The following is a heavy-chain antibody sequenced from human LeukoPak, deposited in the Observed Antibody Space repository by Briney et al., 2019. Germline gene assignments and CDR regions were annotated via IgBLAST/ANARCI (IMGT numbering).Heavy chain of an antibody. D-gene: IGHD6-13*01. J-gene: IGHJ5*02. V-gene: IGHV1-69*05. CDR1: GGTFSSYA. CDR3: AEREIAAAHGWFDP. Sequence: GASVKVSCKASGGTFSSYAISWVRQAPGQGLEWMGGIIPIFGTANYAQKFQGRVTITTDESTSTAYMELSSLRSEDTAVYYCAEREIAAAHGWFDPWGQGTLVTVSS. CDR2: IIPIFGTA.